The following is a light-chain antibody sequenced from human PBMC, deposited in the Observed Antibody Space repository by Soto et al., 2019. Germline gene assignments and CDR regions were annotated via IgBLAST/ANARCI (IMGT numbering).Light chain of an antibody. J-gene: IGLJ2*01. Sequence: QPVLTHSPSASASLGASVKLTCTLSSGHSSYAIAWHQQQPEKGPRYLMKLNIDGSHSKGDGIPDRFSGSSSGAERYLTISSLQSEDEADYYCQTWDTGIRVVFGGGTKLTVL. CDR3: QTWDTGIRVV. V-gene: IGLV4-69*01. CDR1: SGHSSYA. CDR2: LNIDGSH.